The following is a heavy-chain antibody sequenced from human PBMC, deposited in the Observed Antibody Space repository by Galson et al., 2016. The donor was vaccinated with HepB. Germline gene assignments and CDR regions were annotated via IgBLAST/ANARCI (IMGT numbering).Heavy chain of an antibody. V-gene: IGHV4-61*01. Sequence: SETLSLTCTVSGGSVSSGSYYWSWIRQPPGKGLEWIGYIYYSGSTNHNPSLKSRVTISVDTSKNQFSLKLSSVTAADTAVYSCARYSLWSGYPFDYWGQGTLVTVSA. CDR2: IYYSGST. CDR3: ARYSLWSGYPFDY. D-gene: IGHD3-3*01. J-gene: IGHJ4*02. CDR1: GGSVSSGSYY.